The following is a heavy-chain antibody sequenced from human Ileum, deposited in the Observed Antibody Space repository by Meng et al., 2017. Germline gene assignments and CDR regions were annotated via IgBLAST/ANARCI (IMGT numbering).Heavy chain of an antibody. CDR3: ARERRHYYGSGSFDY. Sequence: QVQLQESGPGLVKPSQTLSPTCTVSGGSISSGDYCWSWIRQPPGKGLEWIGYIYYSGSTYYNPSLKSRVTISVDTSKNQFSLKLTSVTAADTAVYYCARERRHYYGSGSFDYWGQGILVTVSS. CDR2: IYYSGST. CDR1: GGSISSGDYC. J-gene: IGHJ4*02. V-gene: IGHV4-30-4*01. D-gene: IGHD3-10*01.